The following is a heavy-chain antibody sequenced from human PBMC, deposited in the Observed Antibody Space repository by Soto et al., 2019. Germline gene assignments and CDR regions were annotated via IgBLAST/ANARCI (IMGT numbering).Heavy chain of an antibody. CDR2: IKDDGSDE. D-gene: IGHD4-4*01. CDR3: ASTPTTVTSLRTYYYGLDV. V-gene: IGHV3-7*03. J-gene: IGHJ6*02. Sequence: EVQLVESGGGLVQPGGSLRLSCAASGFTFSRYWMSWVRQAPGKGLEWVANIKDDGSDEYYVDSVKGRFTVSRDNAKNSLYLQLSGLRDEDTAVYYRASTPTTVTSLRTYYYGLDVWGQGTPVTVSS. CDR1: GFTFSRYW.